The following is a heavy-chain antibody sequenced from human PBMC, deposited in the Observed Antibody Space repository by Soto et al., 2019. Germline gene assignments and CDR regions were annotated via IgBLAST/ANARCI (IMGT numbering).Heavy chain of an antibody. CDR1: GGSISSGGYY. CDR2: IYYSGST. Sequence: TLSLTCTVSGGSISSGGYYWSWIRQHPGKGLEWIGYIYYSGSTYYNPSLKSRVTISVDTSKNQFSLKLSSVTAADTAVYYCARDCGGDCFPGTGIDYWGQGTLVTVSS. D-gene: IGHD2-21*02. V-gene: IGHV4-31*03. CDR3: ARDCGGDCFPGTGIDY. J-gene: IGHJ4*02.